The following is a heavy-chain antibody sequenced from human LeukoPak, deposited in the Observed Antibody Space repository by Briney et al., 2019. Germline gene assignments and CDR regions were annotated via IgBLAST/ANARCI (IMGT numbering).Heavy chain of an antibody. V-gene: IGHV4-59*01. CDR3: ARLQGRGDNYIDY. J-gene: IGHJ4*02. CDR2: IYYRGYS. D-gene: IGHD7-27*01. CDR1: GASICSYY. Sequence: SETLSLTCTVSGASICSYYWSWIRQSPGKGLEWIGYIYYRGYSNYNPSLISRVTISVDTSKNQFSLNLSSVTAADTAVYFCARLQGRGDNYIDYWGQGTLVTVSS.